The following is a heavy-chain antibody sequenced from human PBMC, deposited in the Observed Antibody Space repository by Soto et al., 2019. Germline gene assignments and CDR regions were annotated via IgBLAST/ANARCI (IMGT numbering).Heavy chain of an antibody. CDR3: ATVHNTSRSFDY. J-gene: IGHJ4*02. CDR2: TGATGRTT. V-gene: IGHV3-23*01. Sequence: GTLRPSGAASVFTFNIYAMTWVRQAPGKGLEWVSTTGATGRTTYYSDSVKGRFTVSRDNSKNTLDLQMSNLRAEDTAVYYCATVHNTSRSFDYWGQGTPVTVSS. CDR1: VFTFNIYA. D-gene: IGHD1-20*01.